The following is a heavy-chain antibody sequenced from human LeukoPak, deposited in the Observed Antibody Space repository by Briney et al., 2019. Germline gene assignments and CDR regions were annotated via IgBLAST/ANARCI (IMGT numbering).Heavy chain of an antibody. CDR2: IYYSGST. Sequence: PSETLSLTCTVSGGSISSYYWSWIRQPPGKGLEWIGYIYYSGSTDYNPSLKSRVTISVDTSKNQFSLKLSSVTAADTAVYYCARAWIQLWLRIDYWGQGTLVTVSS. CDR3: ARAWIQLWLRIDY. V-gene: IGHV4-59*08. D-gene: IGHD5-18*01. CDR1: GGSISSYY. J-gene: IGHJ4*02.